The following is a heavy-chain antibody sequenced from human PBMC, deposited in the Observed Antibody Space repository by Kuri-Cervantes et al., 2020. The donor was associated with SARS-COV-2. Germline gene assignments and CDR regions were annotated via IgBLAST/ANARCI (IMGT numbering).Heavy chain of an antibody. CDR2: INHSGST. Sequence: SETLSLTCAVSGGSISSSNWWSWVRQPPGKGLEWIGEINHSGSTNHNPSLKSRVTISVDTSKNQFSLKLSSVTAADTAVYYCARAPYSSSWYLRYWGQGTLVTVSS. V-gene: IGHV4-4*02. CDR3: ARAPYSSSWYLRY. CDR1: GGSISSSNW. D-gene: IGHD6-13*01. J-gene: IGHJ4*02.